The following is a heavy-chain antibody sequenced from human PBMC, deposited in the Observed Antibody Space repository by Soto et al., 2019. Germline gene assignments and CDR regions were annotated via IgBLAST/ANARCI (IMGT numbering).Heavy chain of an antibody. J-gene: IGHJ4*02. CDR3: AGSIAVAGTPEFDY. CDR1: GFTFSSFT. Sequence: QVQLVESGGGVVQPGRSLRLSCAASGFTFSSFTMHWVRQAPGKGLEWVAVISYDDGVNKKYADSVKGRFTISRDNSKNTLYLQMNSLRAEDTAVYYCAGSIAVAGTPEFDYWGQGALVTVSS. D-gene: IGHD6-19*01. CDR2: ISYDDGVNK. V-gene: IGHV3-30-3*01.